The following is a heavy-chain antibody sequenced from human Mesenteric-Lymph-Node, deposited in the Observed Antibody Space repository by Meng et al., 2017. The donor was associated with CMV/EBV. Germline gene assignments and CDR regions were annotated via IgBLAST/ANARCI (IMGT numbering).Heavy chain of an antibody. Sequence: GESLKISCAASGFTFDNCAMSWVRQAPGKGLEWVFAITGSGGSTYYADSVKGRFTISRDNSKNTLYLQMNSLRVEDTAVYYCAKGRNGDNEPIDFDYWGQGTLVTVSS. CDR2: ITGSGGST. J-gene: IGHJ4*02. CDR3: AKGRNGDNEPIDFDY. D-gene: IGHD2-21*02. V-gene: IGHV3-23*01. CDR1: GFTFDNCA.